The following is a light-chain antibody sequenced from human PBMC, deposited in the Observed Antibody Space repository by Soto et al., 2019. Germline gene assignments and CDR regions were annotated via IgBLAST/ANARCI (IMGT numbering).Light chain of an antibody. CDR1: NSNIGAGYD. J-gene: IGLJ1*01. Sequence: QSVLTQPPSLSGAPGQRVTISCTGSNSNIGAGYDVYWYQHLPGRAPKLLIYANTKRPSGVPGRFSGSKSGTSASLAITGLQAEDEADYYCQSYDSSPSGYVFGTGTKLTVL. CDR2: ANT. CDR3: QSYDSSPSGYV. V-gene: IGLV1-40*01.